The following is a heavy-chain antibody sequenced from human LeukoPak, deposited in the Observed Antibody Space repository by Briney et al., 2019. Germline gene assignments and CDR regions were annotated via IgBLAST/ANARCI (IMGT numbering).Heavy chain of an antibody. V-gene: IGHV3-23*01. CDR2: ISGSGGGT. CDR3: AKTPLIHYFDY. CDR1: GFTFSSYA. J-gene: IGHJ4*02. Sequence: GGSLTLSCTASGFTFSSYAMSWVRQAPGKGQEWVSAISGSGGGTYYADSVRGRFTISRDNSKNTLYLQMNSLRAEDTAVYYCAKTPLIHYFDYWGQGTLVTVSS.